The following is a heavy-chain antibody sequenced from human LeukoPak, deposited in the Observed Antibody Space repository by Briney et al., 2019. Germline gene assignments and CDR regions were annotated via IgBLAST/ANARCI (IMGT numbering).Heavy chain of an antibody. V-gene: IGHV3-48*02. Sequence: GGSLLLSCAASGFTFSSYSMNWVRPAPGKGLEWVSYISSSSSTIYYAASVKGRFTISRDNAKNSLSLQMNSLRDEDTAVYYCARDVCSSTSCYTGYYYYGMDVWGQGTTVTVSS. CDR2: ISSSSSTI. CDR1: GFTFSSYS. D-gene: IGHD2-2*02. J-gene: IGHJ6*02. CDR3: ARDVCSSTSCYTGYYYYGMDV.